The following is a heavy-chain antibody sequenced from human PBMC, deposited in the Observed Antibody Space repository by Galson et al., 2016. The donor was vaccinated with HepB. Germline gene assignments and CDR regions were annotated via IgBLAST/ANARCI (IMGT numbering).Heavy chain of an antibody. Sequence: SLRLSCAASGFTLKNYWMHLVRQVPGKGLVWVSRINPDGTSTAYADFVKGRVTISRDNDKNTVHLQLMSLRVEDTALYYCARARYSDSSGYNWGHGTLVTVSS. D-gene: IGHD3-22*01. CDR2: INPDGTST. J-gene: IGHJ4*01. CDR1: GFTLKNYW. CDR3: ARARYSDSSGYN. V-gene: IGHV3-74*03.